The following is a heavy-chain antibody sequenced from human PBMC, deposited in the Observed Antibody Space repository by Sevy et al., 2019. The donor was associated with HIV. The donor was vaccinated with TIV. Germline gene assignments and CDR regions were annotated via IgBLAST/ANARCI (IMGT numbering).Heavy chain of an antibody. D-gene: IGHD3-3*01. Sequence: ASVKVSCKASGFTFTSSAVQWVRQARGQRLEWIGCIVVGSGNRNYAQKFQERVTITRDMSTSTAYMELSSLRSEDTAVYYCAAEEITIFGVVMAYGMDVWGQGTTVTVSS. CDR1: GFTFTSSA. V-gene: IGHV1-58*01. J-gene: IGHJ6*02. CDR2: IVVGSGNR. CDR3: AAEEITIFGVVMAYGMDV.